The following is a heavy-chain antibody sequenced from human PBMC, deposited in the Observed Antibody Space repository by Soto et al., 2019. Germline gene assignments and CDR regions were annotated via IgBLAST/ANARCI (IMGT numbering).Heavy chain of an antibody. V-gene: IGHV3-15*07. D-gene: IGHD1-1*01. CDR1: VFTFSNAW. CDR2: IKSKTDGGTT. Sequence: EVQLVESGGGLVKPGGSLRLSCAASVFTFSNAWMNWVRQAPGKGLVWFGRIKSKTDGGTTDYAAPVKGRFTISRDDSKNTLYLQINSLKTEDTAVYYCTTAERYLAYGMDVCGQGTTVTVSS. J-gene: IGHJ6*02. CDR3: TTAERYLAYGMDV.